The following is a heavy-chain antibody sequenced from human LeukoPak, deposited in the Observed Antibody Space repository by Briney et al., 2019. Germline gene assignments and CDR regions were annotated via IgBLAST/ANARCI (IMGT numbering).Heavy chain of an antibody. CDR3: TGGPIQLWLYHGMDV. CDR2: IRSKTYGGTT. J-gene: IGHJ6*02. Sequence: GGSLRLSCTVSGFTFGDHAMSWVRQAPGKGLEWVGFIRSKTYGGTTEYAASVKGRFIISRDDSTSIAYLQMNSLKTEDTAVYYCTGGPIQLWLYHGMDVWGQETTVTVSS. V-gene: IGHV3-49*04. CDR1: GFTFGDHA. D-gene: IGHD5-18*01.